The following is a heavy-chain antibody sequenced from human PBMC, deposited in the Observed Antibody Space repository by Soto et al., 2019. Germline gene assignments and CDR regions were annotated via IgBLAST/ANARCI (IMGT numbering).Heavy chain of an antibody. CDR1: GGSISSYY. CDR2: IYYSGST. CDR3: ARDLGYCTNGVCYTRYYYGMDV. V-gene: IGHV4-59*01. J-gene: IGHJ6*02. D-gene: IGHD2-8*01. Sequence: QVQLRESGPGLVKPSETLSLTCTVSGGSISSYYWSWIRQPPGKGLEWIGYIYYSGSTNYNPSLKSRVTISVDTSKNQFSLKLSSVTAADTAVYYCARDLGYCTNGVCYTRYYYGMDVWGQGTTVTVSS.